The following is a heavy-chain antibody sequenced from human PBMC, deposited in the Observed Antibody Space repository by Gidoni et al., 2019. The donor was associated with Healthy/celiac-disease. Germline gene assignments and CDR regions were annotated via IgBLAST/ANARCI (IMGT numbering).Heavy chain of an antibody. J-gene: IGHJ4*02. CDR2: IYYSGST. Sequence: QVQLQESGPGLVKPSQTLSLTCTVSGGSISSGGYSWSWIRQHPGKGLEWIGYIYYSGSTYYNPSLKSRVTISVDTSKNQFSLKLSSVTAADTAVYYCARDGGIAAAGLFDYWGQGTLVTVSS. D-gene: IGHD6-13*01. CDR3: ARDGGIAAAGLFDY. CDR1: GGSISSGGYS. V-gene: IGHV4-31*03.